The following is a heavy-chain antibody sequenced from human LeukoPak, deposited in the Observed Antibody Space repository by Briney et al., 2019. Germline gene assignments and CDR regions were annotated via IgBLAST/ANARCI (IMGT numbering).Heavy chain of an antibody. Sequence: GGSLRLSCAASGFTFSRYDMHWVRQATGKGLEWVSAIGTAGDTYYPGSVKGRFTISRENAKNSLYLQMNSLRAGDTAVYYCARGEWELRYYGMDVWGQGTTVPVSS. V-gene: IGHV3-13*01. CDR2: IGTAGDT. D-gene: IGHD1-26*01. J-gene: IGHJ6*02. CDR3: ARGEWELRYYGMDV. CDR1: GFTFSRYD.